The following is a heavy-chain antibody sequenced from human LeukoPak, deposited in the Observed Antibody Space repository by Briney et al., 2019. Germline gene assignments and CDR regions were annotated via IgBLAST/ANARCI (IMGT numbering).Heavy chain of an antibody. D-gene: IGHD3-22*01. CDR1: GFTFSSYA. J-gene: IGHJ6*02. CDR2: ISYDGSNK. V-gene: IGHV3-30-3*01. Sequence: GGSLRLSCAASGFTFSSYAMHWVRQAPGKGLEWVAVISYDGSNKYYADSVKGRFTISRDNSKNTLYLQMNSLRAEDTAVYYCARDRSDTYYYDSSGSYGMDVWGQGTTVTVSS. CDR3: ARDRSDTYYYDSSGSYGMDV.